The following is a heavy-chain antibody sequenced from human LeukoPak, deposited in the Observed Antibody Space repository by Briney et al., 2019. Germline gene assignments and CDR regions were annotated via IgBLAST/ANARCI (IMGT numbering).Heavy chain of an antibody. Sequence: ASVKASCKVSGFTLTELSMHWVRQAPGKGLEWMGGFDPEDGETIYAQKFQGRVTMTEDTSTDTAYMELSSLRSEDTAVYYCATGLVLRFLEWPGPTNSWGQGTLVTVSS. V-gene: IGHV1-24*01. CDR3: ATGLVLRFLEWPGPTNS. J-gene: IGHJ4*02. D-gene: IGHD3-3*01. CDR2: FDPEDGET. CDR1: GFTLTELS.